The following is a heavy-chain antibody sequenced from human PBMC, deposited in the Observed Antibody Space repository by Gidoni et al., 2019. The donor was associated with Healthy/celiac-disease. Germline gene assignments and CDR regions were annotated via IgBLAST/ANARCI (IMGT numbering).Heavy chain of an antibody. Sequence: QVQLQESGPGLVQPSETLSLTCPVSGYSISSGYYWGWIRQPPGKGLEWIGSIYHSGSTYYNPSLKSRVTISVDTSKNQFSLKLSSVTAADTAVYYWARVGVWEPPFDPWGQGTLVTVSS. D-gene: IGHD1-26*01. CDR3: ARVGVWEPPFDP. CDR1: GYSISSGYY. J-gene: IGHJ5*02. V-gene: IGHV4-38-2*02. CDR2: IYHSGST.